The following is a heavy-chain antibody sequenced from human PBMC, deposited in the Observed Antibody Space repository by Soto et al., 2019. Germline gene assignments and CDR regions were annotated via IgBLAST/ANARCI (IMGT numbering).Heavy chain of an antibody. CDR3: AKDGVWGSGQLWLVRFPDY. CDR2: ISSDGSKQ. Sequence: QVQLVDSGGGVVQPGGSLRLSCAASGFTFSIYGIHWVRQTPGKGLEWVAVISSDGSKQYYTDSVKGRFTIPRDNSKNTLYLQMNSLRAEDTAIYYCAKDGVWGSGQLWLVRFPDYWGQGTQVTVSS. CDR1: GFTFSIYG. V-gene: IGHV3-30*18. J-gene: IGHJ4*02. D-gene: IGHD6-19*01.